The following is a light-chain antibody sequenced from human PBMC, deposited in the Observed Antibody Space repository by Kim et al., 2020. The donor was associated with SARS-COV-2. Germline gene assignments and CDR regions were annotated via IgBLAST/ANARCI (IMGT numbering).Light chain of an antibody. V-gene: IGLV2-14*04. Sequence: GQANISSSTGTGSDVGGYNDVSWFQQHPGKAPKVIIYDVTKRPSGGSNRCSGSKSGNTASLTISGLQTDDESDYYCSSYSSSDIVLFGGGTQLTVL. CDR2: DVT. CDR1: GSDVGGYND. J-gene: IGLJ2*01. CDR3: SSYSSSDIVL.